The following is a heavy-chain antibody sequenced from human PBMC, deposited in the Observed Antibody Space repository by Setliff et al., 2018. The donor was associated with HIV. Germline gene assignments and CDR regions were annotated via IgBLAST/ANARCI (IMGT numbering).Heavy chain of an antibody. CDR2: VYTSGST. CDR3: AREGVNFWTPPGWFDP. CDR1: GDSISSGAYY. D-gene: IGHD3-3*01. Sequence: SETLSLTCTVSGDSISSGAYYWTWLRQPAGKGLEWIGHVYTSGSTNYNPSLKSRVTISLDTSKNQFSLKLSSVTATDTAVYYCAREGVNFWTPPGWFDPWGQGTLVTVSS. J-gene: IGHJ5*02. V-gene: IGHV4-61*09.